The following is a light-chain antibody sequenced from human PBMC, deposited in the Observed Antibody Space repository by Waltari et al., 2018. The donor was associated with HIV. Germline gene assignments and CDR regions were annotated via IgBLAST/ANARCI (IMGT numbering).Light chain of an antibody. CDR3: VSYTEKDTFLL. J-gene: IGLJ2*01. V-gene: IGLV2-8*01. CDR1: SNDIGTYNF. CDR2: DVT. Sequence: QSALTQPPSASGSPGQSVAISCTGSSNDIGTYNFVSWYQHHPAKAPKLLIYDVTRRPPGIPDRFSGTKSGYPASLTVSDLQVEDEADYYCVSYTEKDTFLLFGGGTKLAV.